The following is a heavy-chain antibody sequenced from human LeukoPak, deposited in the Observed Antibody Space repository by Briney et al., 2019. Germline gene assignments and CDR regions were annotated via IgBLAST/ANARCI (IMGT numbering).Heavy chain of an antibody. CDR1: GGTFSSYA. Sequence: ASVKVSCKASGGTFSSYAISWVRQAPGQGLEWMGGIIPIFGTANYAQKFQGRVTITADKSTSTAYMELSSLRPEDTAVYYCARGPVMGESSSWYLVYWGQGTLVTVSS. D-gene: IGHD6-13*01. V-gene: IGHV1-69*06. J-gene: IGHJ4*02. CDR2: IIPIFGTA. CDR3: ARGPVMGESSSWYLVY.